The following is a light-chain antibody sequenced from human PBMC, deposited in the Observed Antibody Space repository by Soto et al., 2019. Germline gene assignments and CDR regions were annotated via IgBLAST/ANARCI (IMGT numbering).Light chain of an antibody. V-gene: IGKV3-20*01. Sequence: EIVLTQSPGALSLSPGERATLSCRASQTACSSHLAWYQQKPGQAPRLLIYDASSRATGISDRFSGSGSGTDFTLTISRLEPEDFAVYYCQQYGRSPYTFGQGTKVEIK. CDR3: QQYGRSPYT. J-gene: IGKJ2*01. CDR2: DAS. CDR1: QTACSSH.